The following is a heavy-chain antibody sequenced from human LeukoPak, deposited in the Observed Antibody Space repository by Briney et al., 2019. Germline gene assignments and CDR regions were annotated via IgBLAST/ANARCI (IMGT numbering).Heavy chain of an antibody. V-gene: IGHV1-2*06. CDR3: ARTPGVVTATGEFDY. J-gene: IGHJ4*02. CDR1: GYTFSGYY. D-gene: IGHD2-21*02. CDR2: INSNSGGT. Sequence: ASVKVSCTASGYTFSGYYMHWVRQAPGQGLEWMGRINSNSGGTNYALKFQGRVTMTRDTSISTGYMELSRLRSDDTAVYYCARTPGVVTATGEFDYWGQGTLVTVSS.